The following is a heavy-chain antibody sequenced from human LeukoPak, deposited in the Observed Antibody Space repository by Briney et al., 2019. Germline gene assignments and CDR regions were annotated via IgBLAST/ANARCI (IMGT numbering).Heavy chain of an antibody. D-gene: IGHD3-9*01. CDR3: ARVLRYFDWLPHNWFDP. V-gene: IGHV4-59*12. CDR1: GGSISSYY. Sequence: SETLSLTCTVSGGSISSYYLSWIRQPPGKGLEWIGYIYYSGSTNYNPSLKSRVTISVDTSKNQFSLKLSSVTAADTAVYYCARVLRYFDWLPHNWFDPWGQGTLVTVSS. J-gene: IGHJ5*02. CDR2: IYYSGST.